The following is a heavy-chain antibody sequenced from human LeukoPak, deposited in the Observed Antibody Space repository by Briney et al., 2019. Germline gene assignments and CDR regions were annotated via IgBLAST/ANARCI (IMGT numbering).Heavy chain of an antibody. J-gene: IGHJ5*01. Sequence: SETLSLTCTVSGASISTYFWSWLRQPPGKRLENIGYVYNGGSTSYNPSLKSRVTMSVDTSKNQFSLKLSSVTAADTAVYYCARGGASSKWLDSWGQGTLVSVSS. V-gene: IGHV4-59*01. CDR3: ARGGASSKWLDS. CDR2: VYNGGST. D-gene: IGHD4/OR15-4a*01. CDR1: GASISTYF.